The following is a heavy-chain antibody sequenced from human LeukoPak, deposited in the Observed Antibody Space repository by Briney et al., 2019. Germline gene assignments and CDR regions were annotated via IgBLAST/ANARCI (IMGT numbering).Heavy chain of an antibody. D-gene: IGHD6-13*01. Sequence: PSQTLSLTCTVSGDSINSNNYYWSWIRQPAGKGLEWIGRIYSSGRTNYNPSLKSRVTISVDTSKNQFSLKLSSVTAADTAVYYCARVATAGTYYFDYWGQGTLVTVSS. CDR3: ARVATAGTYYFDY. CDR2: IYSSGRT. J-gene: IGHJ4*02. V-gene: IGHV4-61*02. CDR1: GDSINSNNYY.